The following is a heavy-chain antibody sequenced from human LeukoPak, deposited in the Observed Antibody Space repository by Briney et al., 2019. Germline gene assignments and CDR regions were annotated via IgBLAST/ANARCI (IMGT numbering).Heavy chain of an antibody. J-gene: IGHJ4*02. CDR3: ARLGYSSSLPDY. CDR2: IGSSSSHI. V-gene: IGHV3-21*01. CDR1: EFTFSSYA. D-gene: IGHD6-6*01. Sequence: GGSRRLSWAAYEFTFSSYAMQWVRQAPGKGLEWVSSIGSSSSHIYYADSVKGRFTISRDNARNSLYLQMNSLRAEDTAVYYCARLGYSSSLPDYWGRGTLVTVSS.